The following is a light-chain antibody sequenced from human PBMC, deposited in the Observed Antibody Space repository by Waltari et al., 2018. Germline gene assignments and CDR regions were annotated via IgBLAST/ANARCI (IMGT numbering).Light chain of an antibody. J-gene: IGKJ2*01. CDR1: QSVGSY. CDR3: QQRSNWSYT. CDR2: DAS. Sequence: EIVLTQSPATLSLSPGERATLSCRASQSVGSYLAWYQQKPGQAPRLLIYDASNRATGIPARFSGSGSGTDFTLTISSLEPEDFAVYYCQQRSNWSYTFGQGTKLEI. V-gene: IGKV3-11*01.